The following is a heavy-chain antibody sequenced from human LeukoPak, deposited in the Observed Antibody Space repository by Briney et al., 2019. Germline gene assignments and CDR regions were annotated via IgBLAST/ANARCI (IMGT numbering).Heavy chain of an antibody. J-gene: IGHJ4*02. Sequence: ASVKVSCKASGYTFTSYDINWVRQATGQGLEWMGWMNPNSGNTGYAQKFRGRVTMTRNTSISTACMELSSLRSEDTAVYYCARGPLNVWFGELLEAHFDYWGQGTLVTVSS. V-gene: IGHV1-8*01. CDR2: MNPNSGNT. CDR3: ARGPLNVWFGELLEAHFDY. D-gene: IGHD3-10*01. CDR1: GYTFTSYD.